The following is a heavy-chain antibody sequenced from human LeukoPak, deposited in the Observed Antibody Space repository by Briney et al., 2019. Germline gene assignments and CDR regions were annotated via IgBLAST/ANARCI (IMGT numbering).Heavy chain of an antibody. Sequence: PSETLSLTCTVSSGSISSSSYYWGWIRQPPGMGLEWIGSIYYSGSTYYNPSLKSRVTISVDTSKNQFSLKLSSVTAAGTAVYYCARHQGTAMVLWPYNWFDPWGQGTLVTVSS. CDR3: ARHQGTAMVLWPYNWFDP. CDR2: IYYSGST. J-gene: IGHJ5*02. CDR1: SGSISSSSYY. D-gene: IGHD5-18*01. V-gene: IGHV4-39*01.